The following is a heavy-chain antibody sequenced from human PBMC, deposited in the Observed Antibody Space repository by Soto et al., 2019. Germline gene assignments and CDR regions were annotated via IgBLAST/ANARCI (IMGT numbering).Heavy chain of an antibody. CDR1: GFTFSSYA. V-gene: IGHV3-30-3*01. Sequence: QVQLVESGGGVVQPGRSLRLSCAASGFTFSSYAMHWVRQAPGKGLEWVAVISYDGSNKYYADSVKGRFTISRDNSKNTLYLQMNSLRGEDTAVYYCARIRVQWLDAFDIWGQGTMVTVSS. CDR3: ARIRVQWLDAFDI. J-gene: IGHJ3*02. CDR2: ISYDGSNK. D-gene: IGHD6-19*01.